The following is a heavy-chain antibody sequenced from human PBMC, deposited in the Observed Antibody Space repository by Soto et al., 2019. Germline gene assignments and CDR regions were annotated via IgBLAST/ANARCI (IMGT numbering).Heavy chain of an antibody. CDR1: GYTFISYA. CDR3: ARGAITRFLGPSSGDC. V-gene: IGHV1-3*01. D-gene: IGHD3-3*01. Sequence: GGSVKVSCKTSGYTFISYAMHWLRQAPGQRLEWMGWINADNGDTKYSQKLQGRLTITRDTSASTAYMELSSLTSEDTAIYYCARGAITRFLGPSSGDCWGQGTLVTVSS. CDR2: INADNGDT. J-gene: IGHJ4*02.